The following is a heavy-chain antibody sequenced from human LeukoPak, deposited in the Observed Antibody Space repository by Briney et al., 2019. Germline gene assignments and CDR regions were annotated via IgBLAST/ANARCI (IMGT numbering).Heavy chain of an antibody. J-gene: IGHJ4*02. CDR3: TRRRYDFWSGYYDDY. CDR1: GFTFSGSA. V-gene: IGHV3-73*01. Sequence: GGSLRLSCAASGFTFSGSAMHWVRQASGKGLEWVGRIRSKANSYATAYAASVKGRFTISRDDSENTAYLQMNSLKTEDTAVYYCTRRRYDFWSGYYDDYWGQGTLVTVSS. CDR2: IRSKANSYAT. D-gene: IGHD3-3*01.